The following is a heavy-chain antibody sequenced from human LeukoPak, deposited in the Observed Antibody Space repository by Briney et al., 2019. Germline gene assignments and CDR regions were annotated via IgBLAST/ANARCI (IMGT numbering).Heavy chain of an antibody. CDR2: IHYSGNT. Sequence: SETLSLTCTVSGDSISSGTFYWGWVRQPPGKGLEWIGSIHYSGNTYYNPSLKSPVAISVDTSKNQRSLKLSSVTAADTAVYYCARPYYYDSMIDPWGEGILVTVSS. CDR1: GDSISSGTFY. J-gene: IGHJ5*02. D-gene: IGHD3-22*01. CDR3: ARPYYYDSMIDP. V-gene: IGHV4-39*01.